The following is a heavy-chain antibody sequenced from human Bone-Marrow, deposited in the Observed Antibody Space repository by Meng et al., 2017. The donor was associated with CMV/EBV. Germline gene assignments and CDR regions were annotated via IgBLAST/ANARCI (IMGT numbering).Heavy chain of an antibody. CDR3: ATQRGYIDQ. Sequence: LRVSCAASGFAFTSYAMTWVRQAPGKGLEWVSAISDSGGRTYADSVQGRFTISRDNSKNTLYLEMNSLRAEDTAVYYCATQRGYIDQWGQGTLVTVSS. J-gene: IGHJ4*02. CDR1: GFAFTSYA. CDR2: ISDSGGRT. V-gene: IGHV3-23*01. D-gene: IGHD2-2*02.